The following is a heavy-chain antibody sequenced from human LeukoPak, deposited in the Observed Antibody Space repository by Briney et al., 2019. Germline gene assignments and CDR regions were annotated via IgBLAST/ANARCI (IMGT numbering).Heavy chain of an antibody. D-gene: IGHD3-10*01. Sequence: PGGSLRLSCAASGFTFSSYAMRWVRQAPGKGLEWVSAISGSGGSTYYADSVKGRFTISRDNSKNTLYLQMNSLRAEDTAVYYCAKFTLGASGSYYTPYYFDYWGQGTLVTVSS. CDR2: ISGSGGST. CDR1: GFTFSSYA. CDR3: AKFTLGASGSYYTPYYFDY. J-gene: IGHJ4*02. V-gene: IGHV3-23*01.